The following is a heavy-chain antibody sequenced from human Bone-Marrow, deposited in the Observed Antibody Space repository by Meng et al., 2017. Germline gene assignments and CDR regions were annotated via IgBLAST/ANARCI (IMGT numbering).Heavy chain of an antibody. D-gene: IGHD1-26*01. J-gene: IGHJ5*02. CDR2: MYSGGDT. CDR1: GFTVSSKY. Sequence: EGQLVETGGGVIQPGGSPGLSCAASGFTVSSKYMSWVRQSPGKGLEWVSVMYSGGDTHYTDSVKGRFTISRDNSQNTLYLQMNNLRAEDTAVYYCATGETRYWFDPWGQGTLVTVSS. CDR3: ATGETRYWFDP. V-gene: IGHV3-53*02.